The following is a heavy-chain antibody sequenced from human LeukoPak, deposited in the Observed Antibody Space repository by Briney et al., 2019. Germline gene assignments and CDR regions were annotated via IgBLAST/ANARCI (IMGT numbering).Heavy chain of an antibody. V-gene: IGHV1-18*01. Sequence: ASVKVSCKASGYTFTSYGISWVRQAPGQGLEWMGWISAYNGNTNYAQKLQGRVTMTTDTSTSTAYMELRSLRSDDTAVYYCARDQATERYSSSWHEDYWGQGTLVTVSS. CDR1: GYTFTSYG. J-gene: IGHJ4*02. CDR2: ISAYNGNT. D-gene: IGHD6-13*01. CDR3: ARDQATERYSSSWHEDY.